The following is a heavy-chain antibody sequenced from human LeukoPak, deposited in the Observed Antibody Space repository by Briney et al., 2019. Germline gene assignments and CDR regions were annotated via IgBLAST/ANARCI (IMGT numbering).Heavy chain of an antibody. V-gene: IGHV1-69*13. CDR3: ARGYSGYDYGYFDY. CDR1: GGTFSSCS. Sequence: ASVKVPCKASGGTFSSCSISWVRQAPGQGLEWMGGIIPIFGTANYAQRFQGRVTITADESTSTAYMELSSLRSEDTAVYYCARGYSGYDYGYFDYWGQGTLVTVSS. CDR2: IIPIFGTA. J-gene: IGHJ4*02. D-gene: IGHD5-12*01.